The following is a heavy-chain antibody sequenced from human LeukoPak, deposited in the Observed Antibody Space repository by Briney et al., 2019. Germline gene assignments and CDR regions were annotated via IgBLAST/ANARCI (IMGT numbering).Heavy chain of an antibody. CDR1: GFTFSSYS. V-gene: IGHV3-21*01. CDR2: ISSSSNYI. J-gene: IGHJ4*02. CDR3: ARSLSSYGTLYFDY. D-gene: IGHD5-18*01. Sequence: GSLRLSCAASGFTFSSYSTNWVRQAPGKGLEWVSSISSSSNYIYYADSVKGRFTISRDNAKNSLCLQMNSLRAEDTAVYHCARSLSSYGTLYFDYWGQGTLVTVSS.